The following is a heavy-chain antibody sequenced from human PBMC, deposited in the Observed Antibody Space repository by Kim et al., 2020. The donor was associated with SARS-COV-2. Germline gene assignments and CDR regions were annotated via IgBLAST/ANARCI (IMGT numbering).Heavy chain of an antibody. J-gene: IGHJ4*02. Sequence: SETLSLTCTVSGGSISSSSYYWGWIRQPPGKGLEWIGSIYYSGSTYYNPSLKSRVTISVDTSKNQFSLKLSSVTAADTAVYYCARRPELRYFDWLSEDFDYWGQGTLVTVSS. CDR1: GGSISSSSYY. CDR3: ARRPELRYFDWLSEDFDY. D-gene: IGHD3-9*01. CDR2: IYYSGST. V-gene: IGHV4-39*01.